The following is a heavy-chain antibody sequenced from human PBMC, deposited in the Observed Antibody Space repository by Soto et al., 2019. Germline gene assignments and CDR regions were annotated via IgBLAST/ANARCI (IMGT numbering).Heavy chain of an antibody. CDR1: GFIFSNHW. CDR2: INNDGSDT. CDR3: VRDVYYTFDY. D-gene: IGHD3-22*01. Sequence: PGGSLRLSCAASGFIFSNHWMYWVRQAPGKGLAWVSHINNDGSDTKYSDSVKGRFTISRDNAKNTLYLQLNSLTAEDTAVYYCVRDVYYTFDYWGLGT. J-gene: IGHJ4*02. V-gene: IGHV3-74*03.